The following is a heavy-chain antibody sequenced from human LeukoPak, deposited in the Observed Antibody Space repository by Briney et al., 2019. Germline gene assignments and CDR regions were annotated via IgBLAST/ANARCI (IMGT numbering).Heavy chain of an antibody. V-gene: IGHV4-59*01. Sequence: PSEALSLTCTVSGGSSSAYYHTWIRQPPGKGLGWIGLIYNSGGTNYNPSLKSRVIISADTSKNQFSLKLTSVTAADTAVYYCAREFSDWGQGTLVTVSS. CDR1: GGSSSAYY. J-gene: IGHJ4*02. D-gene: IGHD6-19*01. CDR2: IYNSGGT. CDR3: AREFSD.